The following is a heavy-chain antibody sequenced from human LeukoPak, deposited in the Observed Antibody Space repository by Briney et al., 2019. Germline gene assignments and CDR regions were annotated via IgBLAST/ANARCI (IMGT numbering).Heavy chain of an antibody. CDR3: ARRRPEDM. J-gene: IGHJ6*04. CDR2: ICTSGDT. CDR1: RFSFSSDI. V-gene: IGHV3-23*01. Sequence: GGSLRLSCAPSRFSFSSDIMSWGRQAPGKGLEWVSVICTSGDTSYSDSVTGRFTISRDNSKNTLYLQMNSLRAEDTGVYYCARRRPEDMWGKGTTVTVSS.